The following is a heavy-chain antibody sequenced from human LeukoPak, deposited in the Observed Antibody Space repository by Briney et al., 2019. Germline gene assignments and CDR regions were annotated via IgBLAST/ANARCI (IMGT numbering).Heavy chain of an antibody. CDR1: GFIFSSHG. D-gene: IGHD3-10*01. CDR2: ISPSGDIT. J-gene: IGHJ5*02. CDR3: APSPQGFPFDP. V-gene: IGHV3-23*01. Sequence: QPGGSLRLSCAASGFIFSSHGMNWVRQAPGKGLEWVSGISPSGDITYYADSVKGRFTISRDNSKNTVYLQMNSLRAEDTAVYYCAPSPQGFPFDPWGQGTLVTVSS.